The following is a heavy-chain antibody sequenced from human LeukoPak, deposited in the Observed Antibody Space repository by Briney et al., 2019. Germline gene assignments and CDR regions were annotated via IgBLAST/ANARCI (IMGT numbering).Heavy chain of an antibody. V-gene: IGHV3-21*01. D-gene: IGHD3-10*01. Sequence: GGSLRLSCAASGFTFSSYSMNWVRQAPGKGLEWVSSISSSSSYIYYADSVKGRFTISRDNAKNSLYLQMNSLRAEDTAVYYCATTRLRGRATPDYWGQGTLVTVSS. CDR2: ISSSSSYI. CDR3: ATTRLRGRATPDY. CDR1: GFTFSSYS. J-gene: IGHJ4*02.